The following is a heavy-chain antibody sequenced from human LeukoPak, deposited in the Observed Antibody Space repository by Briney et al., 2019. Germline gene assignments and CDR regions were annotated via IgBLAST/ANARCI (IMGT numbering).Heavy chain of an antibody. CDR2: ITSTSSYI. V-gene: IGHV3-21*01. CDR3: ARDGEGDWENYYYYYMDV. D-gene: IGHD1-26*01. Sequence: GGSLRLSRAPSRFTFSSYSMNWVRQAPGKGVEWVSSITSTSSYIYYAASLKCRFTSSRDNDKNSLYLQMSSLRAEDTAVYYCARDGEGDWENYYYYYMDVWGKGTTVTVSS. CDR1: RFTFSSYS. J-gene: IGHJ6*03.